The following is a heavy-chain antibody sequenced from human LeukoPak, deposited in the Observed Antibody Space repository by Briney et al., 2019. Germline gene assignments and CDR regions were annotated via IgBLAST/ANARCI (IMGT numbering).Heavy chain of an antibody. J-gene: IGHJ4*02. CDR3: ARDNSRDGYNYGDY. CDR1: GYTFTNYG. D-gene: IGHD5-24*01. CDR2: IIPILGIA. Sequence: ASVKVSCKASGYTFTNYGITWVRQAPGQGLEWMGRIIPILGIANYAQKFQGRVTITADKSTSTAYMELSSLRSEDTAVYYCARDNSRDGYNYGDYWGQGTLVTVSS. V-gene: IGHV1-69*04.